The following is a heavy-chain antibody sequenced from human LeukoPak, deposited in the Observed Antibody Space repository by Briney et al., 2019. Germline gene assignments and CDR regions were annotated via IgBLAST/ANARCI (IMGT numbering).Heavy chain of an antibody. CDR3: TTSPHY. J-gene: IGHJ4*02. CDR2: TTNKVNSYIT. V-gene: IGHV3-72*01. Sequence: GGSLRLSWAGAGLTLSEHYMDSVRQAPGKWLEWVGRTTNKVNSYITQYAASVEGRFTISRDDSKNSLYLQMNSLKTEDTAVYYCTTSPHYWGQGTLVTVSS. CDR1: GLTLSEHY.